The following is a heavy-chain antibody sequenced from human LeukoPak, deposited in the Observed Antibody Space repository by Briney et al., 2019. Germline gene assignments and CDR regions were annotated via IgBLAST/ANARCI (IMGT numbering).Heavy chain of an antibody. V-gene: IGHV4-39*01. CDR2: IYYSGST. Sequence: PSETLSLTCTVSGGSISSSSYYWGWLRQPPGKGLEWIGSIYYSGSTYYNPSLKSRVTISVDTSKNQFSLKLSSVTAADTAVFYCARTLYYYGLDVWGQGTTVTVSS. J-gene: IGHJ6*02. CDR3: ARTLYYYGLDV. CDR1: GGSISSSSYY.